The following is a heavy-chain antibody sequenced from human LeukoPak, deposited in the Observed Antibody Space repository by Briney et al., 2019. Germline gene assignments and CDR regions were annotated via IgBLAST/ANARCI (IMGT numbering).Heavy chain of an antibody. CDR3: ARVMSSWYRQTYYYYYMDV. CDR2: INHSGST. V-gene: IGHV4-34*01. D-gene: IGHD6-13*01. J-gene: IGHJ6*03. CDR1: GESFSGYY. Sequence: PSETLSLTCAVYGESFSGYYWSWIRQPPGKGLEWIGEINHSGSTNYNPSLKSRVTISVDTSKNQFSLKLSSVTAADTAVYYCARVMSSWYRQTYYYYYMDVWGKGTTVTISS.